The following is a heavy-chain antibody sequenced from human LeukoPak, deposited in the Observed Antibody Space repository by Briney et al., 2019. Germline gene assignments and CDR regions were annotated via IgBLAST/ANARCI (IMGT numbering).Heavy chain of an antibody. Sequence: SETLSLTCTVSGGSISSFYWNWVRQPPGKGLEWIGYINYSGSTNYNPSLKSRVIISVDMSKNQFSLKLSSVTAADTAVYYCARQSDVWGSCVNWGQGTLVTVSS. CDR2: INYSGST. V-gene: IGHV4-59*08. CDR1: GGSISSFY. D-gene: IGHD3-16*01. CDR3: ARQSDVWGSCVN. J-gene: IGHJ4*02.